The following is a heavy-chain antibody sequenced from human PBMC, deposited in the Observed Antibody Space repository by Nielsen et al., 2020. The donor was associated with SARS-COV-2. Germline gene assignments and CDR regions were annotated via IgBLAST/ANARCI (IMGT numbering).Heavy chain of an antibody. J-gene: IGHJ4*02. D-gene: IGHD3-3*01. V-gene: IGHV3-11*01. CDR3: TTGGSVLRFLEWLTDYDY. CDR2: ISSSGSTI. Sequence: WIRQPLGKGLEWVSYISSSGSTIYYAGSVKGRFTISRDNSKNTLYLQMNSLRAEDTAVYYCTTGGSVLRFLEWLTDYDYWGQGTLVTVSS.